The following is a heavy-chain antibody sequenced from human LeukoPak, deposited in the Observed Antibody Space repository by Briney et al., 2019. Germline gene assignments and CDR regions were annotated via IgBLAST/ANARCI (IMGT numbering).Heavy chain of an antibody. CDR1: GGTFGSYA. CDR2: IIPIFGTA. D-gene: IGHD6-6*01. J-gene: IGHJ5*02. CDR3: ARASSIAARGGWFDP. Sequence: SVKVSCKASGGTFGSYAISWVRQAPGQGLEWMGGIIPIFGTANYAQKFQGRVTITADESTSTAYMELSSLRSEDTAVYYCARASSIAARGGWFDPWGQGTLVTVSS. V-gene: IGHV1-69*01.